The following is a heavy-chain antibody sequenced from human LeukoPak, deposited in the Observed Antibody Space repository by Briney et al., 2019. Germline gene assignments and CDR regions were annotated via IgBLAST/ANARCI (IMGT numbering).Heavy chain of an antibody. Sequence: GGSLRLSCAASGFTFSSYSMNWVRQAPGKGLEWVSSISSSSSYIYYADSVKGRFTISRDNAKNSLYLQMNSLRAEDTAVYYCARDRKYSSSSPRADWFDPWGQGTLVTVSS. CDR3: ARDRKYSSSSPRADWFDP. J-gene: IGHJ5*02. D-gene: IGHD6-13*01. CDR1: GFTFSSYS. V-gene: IGHV3-21*01. CDR2: ISSSSSYI.